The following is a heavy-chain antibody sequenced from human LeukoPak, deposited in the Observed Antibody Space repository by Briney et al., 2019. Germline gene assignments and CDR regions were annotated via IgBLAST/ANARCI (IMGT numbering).Heavy chain of an antibody. Sequence: GESLKISCKGSGYSFTSYWIGWVRHLPGKGLEWMGIIYPGDSDTRYSPSFQGQVTISADKSISTAYLQWSSLKASDTAMYYCARQGGEDYGDRVWDYYYYYGMDVWRQGTTVTVSS. CDR3: ARQGGEDYGDRVWDYYYYYGMDV. D-gene: IGHD4-17*01. J-gene: IGHJ6*02. V-gene: IGHV5-51*01. CDR2: IYPGDSDT. CDR1: GYSFTSYW.